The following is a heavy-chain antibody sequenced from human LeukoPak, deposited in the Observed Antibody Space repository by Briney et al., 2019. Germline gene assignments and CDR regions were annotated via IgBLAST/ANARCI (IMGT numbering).Heavy chain of an antibody. J-gene: IGHJ1*01. V-gene: IGHV3-21*01. CDR2: ISSSSSSI. CDR1: GFTFSTYS. Sequence: GGSLRLSCAASGFTFSTYSMNWVRQAPGKGLEWVSSISSSSSSIYYSDSVKGRFTVSRDDAKNSLYLQMNSLRDEDTAVYYCAKDLSGSYGAEYFQHWGQGTLVTVSS. D-gene: IGHD1-26*01. CDR3: AKDLSGSYGAEYFQH.